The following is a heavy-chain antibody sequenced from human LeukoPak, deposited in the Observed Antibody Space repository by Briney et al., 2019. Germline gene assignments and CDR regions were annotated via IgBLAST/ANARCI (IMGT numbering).Heavy chain of an antibody. CDR3: TRDRAYSGSYYAFDC. D-gene: IGHD1-26*01. Sequence: SQTLSLTCAISGDSVSRNSAGWNWIRQSPSRGLEWLGRTYYRSKWYNDYAVSVRSRIIINPDTSKNQFSLQLNSVTPEDTAVYYCTRDRAYSGSYYAFDCWGQGTLVTVSS. CDR1: GDSVSRNSAG. J-gene: IGHJ4*02. CDR2: TYYRSKWYN. V-gene: IGHV6-1*01.